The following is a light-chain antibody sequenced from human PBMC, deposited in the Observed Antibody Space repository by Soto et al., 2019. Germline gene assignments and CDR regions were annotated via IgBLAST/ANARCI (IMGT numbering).Light chain of an antibody. J-gene: IGLJ3*02. Sequence: QSALTQPASVSGSPGQSITIYCTGTTSDVGSYIYVSWYQQHPGKTPKLLIYEVSNRPSGVSNRFSGSKSGNTASLTISGLQAEDEADYYCSSYRSTNTWVFGGGTQLTVL. CDR2: EVS. V-gene: IGLV2-14*01. CDR3: SSYRSTNTWV. CDR1: TSDVGSYIY.